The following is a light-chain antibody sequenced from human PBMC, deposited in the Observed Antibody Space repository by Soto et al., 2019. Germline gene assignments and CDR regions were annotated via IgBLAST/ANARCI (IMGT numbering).Light chain of an antibody. CDR2: DAS. V-gene: IGKV1-5*01. CDR1: QSINIW. CDR3: QQYKSYSWT. J-gene: IGKJ1*01. Sequence: DIQMTQSPSTLSACVGDRVTITCRASQSINIWLAWYQQKPGKAPKVLIYDASSLKSGVPSRFSGSGSGTEFTLTISSLQPDDFATYYCQQYKSYSWTFGQGTKADIK.